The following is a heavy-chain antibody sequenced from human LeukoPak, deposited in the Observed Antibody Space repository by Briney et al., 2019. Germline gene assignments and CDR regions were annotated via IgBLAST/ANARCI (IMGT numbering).Heavy chain of an antibody. CDR1: GFTFSSYA. Sequence: HTGGSLRLFCAASGFTFSSYAMSWVRQAPGKGLEWVSVISGGGSSTYYADSVKGWFTISRDYSKNTLYLQMNRLRAEDPAVYHCAKTRRLLRGFDYWGQGTLVTVSS. V-gene: IGHV3-23*01. D-gene: IGHD6-25*01. CDR2: ISGGGSST. CDR3: AKTRRLLRGFDY. J-gene: IGHJ4*02.